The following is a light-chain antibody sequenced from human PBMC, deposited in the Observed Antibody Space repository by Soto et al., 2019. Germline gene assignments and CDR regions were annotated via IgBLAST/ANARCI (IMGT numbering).Light chain of an antibody. J-gene: IGKJ3*01. CDR2: DAS. CDR1: QSVSRD. CDR3: QHRST. V-gene: IGKV3-11*01. Sequence: EIVLTQSPATLSLSPGERVTLSCRASQSVSRDLAWYQQKPGQAPRLLIYDASNRATGIPVRFSDSGSGTYFTLTVSILEPEDCAVYYCQHRSTFGPGTTVDIK.